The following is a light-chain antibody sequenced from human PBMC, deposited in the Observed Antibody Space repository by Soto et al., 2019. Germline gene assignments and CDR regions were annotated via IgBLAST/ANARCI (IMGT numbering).Light chain of an antibody. CDR3: CSYAGSFTWV. V-gene: IGLV2-11*01. CDR1: TGDVGAYNF. Sequence: QSALTQPRSLSGSPGQSVTISCTGTTGDVGAYNFVSWYQLYPGKAPKLMIYDASKRPSGVPDRFSASKSGNTASLTISGLQAEDEADYYCCSYAGSFTWVFGGGTKLTVL. J-gene: IGLJ3*02. CDR2: DAS.